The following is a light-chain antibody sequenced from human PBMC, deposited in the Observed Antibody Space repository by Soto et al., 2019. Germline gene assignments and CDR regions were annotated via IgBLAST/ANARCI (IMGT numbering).Light chain of an antibody. V-gene: IGKV3-20*01. CDR1: QSVRSNY. J-gene: IGKJ4*01. CDR2: GAS. Sequence: EIVFTQSPDTLSLSPGERATLSCRASQSVRSNYLAWYQQKPGQAPRFLIYGASSRATGIPDRFSGSGSGTDFTLTISRLEPEDFAVYYCQQYGSSPLTFGGGTKVDIK. CDR3: QQYGSSPLT.